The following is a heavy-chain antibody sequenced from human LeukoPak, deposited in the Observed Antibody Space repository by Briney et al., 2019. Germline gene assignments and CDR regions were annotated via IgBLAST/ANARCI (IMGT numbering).Heavy chain of an antibody. CDR1: GYSFTSYW. CDR2: IYPGDSDT. CDR3: ARLGGSGWYKTPFDY. D-gene: IGHD6-19*01. V-gene: IGHV5-51*01. J-gene: IGHJ4*02. Sequence: GESLKISCKGSGYSFTSYWIGWVRQMPGKGLEWMGIIYPGDSDTRYSPSFQGQVTISADKSSSTAYLQWSSLKASDTAMYYCARLGGSGWYKTPFDYWGQGTLVTVSS.